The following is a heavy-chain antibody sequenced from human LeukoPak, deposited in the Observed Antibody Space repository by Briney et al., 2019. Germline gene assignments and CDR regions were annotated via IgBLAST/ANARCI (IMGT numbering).Heavy chain of an antibody. CDR3: AKDTDSAFDY. D-gene: IGHD2-21*01. V-gene: IGHV3-43*01. CDR2: ISWDGGTT. CDR1: GFTFHNYN. Sequence: GGSLRLSCAASGFTFHNYNMQWVRQAPGKGLEWVSLISWDGGTTYYADSVKGRFTISRDNSKNSLYLEMNSLRGEDTALYYCAKDTDSAFDYWGQGTLVTVSS. J-gene: IGHJ4*02.